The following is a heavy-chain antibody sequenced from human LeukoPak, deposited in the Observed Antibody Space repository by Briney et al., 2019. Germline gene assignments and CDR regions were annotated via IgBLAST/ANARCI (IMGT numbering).Heavy chain of an antibody. CDR1: GASIRTDDYY. V-gene: IGHV4-30-4*01. Sequence: PSRTLSLTCIVSGASIRTDDYYWSWVRQPPGKGLEWIGYIYDNGYISDTGNTYYNPSLQSRVTISIDKSNNQFSLRLNSVTAADTAVYFCARDQEHCSGTSCYPYWYDSWGQGTLVTVSS. CDR3: ARDQEHCSGTSCYPYWYDS. CDR2: IYDNGYISDTGNT. J-gene: IGHJ5*01. D-gene: IGHD2-2*01.